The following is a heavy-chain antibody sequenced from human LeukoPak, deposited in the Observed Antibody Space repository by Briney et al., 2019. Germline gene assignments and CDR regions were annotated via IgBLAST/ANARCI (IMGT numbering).Heavy chain of an antibody. Sequence: GGSLRLSCAASGFIVSSNYMSWVRQAPGKGLEWVSVISSGGNTYYADSVKGRFTISRDNSKNTLYLQMNSLRAEDTAVYYCAKDLSGWYFDYWGQGTLVTVSS. D-gene: IGHD6-19*01. CDR1: GFIVSSNY. CDR2: ISSGGNT. V-gene: IGHV3-53*05. CDR3: AKDLSGWYFDY. J-gene: IGHJ4*02.